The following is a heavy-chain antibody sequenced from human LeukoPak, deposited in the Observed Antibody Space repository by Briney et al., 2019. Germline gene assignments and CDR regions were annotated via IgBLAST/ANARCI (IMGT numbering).Heavy chain of an antibody. D-gene: IGHD3-3*01. Sequence: KSGGSLRLSCEASGFTFSSYSMNWVRQAPGKGLEWVSYISSRSDYIYYADSVKGRFTISRDNAKNPLYLQMNSLRAEDTAVYYCARVLDDGYWGQGTLVTVSS. CDR3: ARVLDDGY. CDR2: ISSRSDYI. CDR1: GFTFSSYS. V-gene: IGHV3-21*05. J-gene: IGHJ4*02.